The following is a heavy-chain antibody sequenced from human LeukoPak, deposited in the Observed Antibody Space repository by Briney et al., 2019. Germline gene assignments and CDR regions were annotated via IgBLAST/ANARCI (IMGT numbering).Heavy chain of an antibody. Sequence: SGPTLVHPPQPLTLTYTFSGFSRRTRGMCVGWIRQPSPQALEWLPLLDGDDDKYYSTSLKTRLTISKDTSKIQVVLTMTNMDPVDTATYYCARGTRRSGYYYDYFDYWGQGTLVTVSS. CDR3: ARGTRRSGYYYDYFDY. V-gene: IGHV2-70*01. CDR1: GFSRRTRGMC. CDR2: LDGDDDK. J-gene: IGHJ4*02. D-gene: IGHD3-22*01.